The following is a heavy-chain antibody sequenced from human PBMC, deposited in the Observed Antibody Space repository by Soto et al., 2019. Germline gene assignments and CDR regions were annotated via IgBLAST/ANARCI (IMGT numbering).Heavy chain of an antibody. D-gene: IGHD3-3*01. Sequence: SETLSLTCTVSGGSISGYYWSWIRQPPGKGLEWIGYMYNTGSTVYNPSFKSRVTISVDTSKNQFSLKLSSVTAADTAVYYCARGGDDFWSGYYNGPNNWFDPWGQGTLVTVSS. CDR1: GGSISGYY. V-gene: IGHV4-59*01. CDR3: ARGGDDFWSGYYNGPNNWFDP. CDR2: MYNTGST. J-gene: IGHJ5*02.